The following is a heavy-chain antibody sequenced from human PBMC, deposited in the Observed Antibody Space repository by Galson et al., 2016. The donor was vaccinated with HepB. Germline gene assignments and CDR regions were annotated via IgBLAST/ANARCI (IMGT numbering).Heavy chain of an antibody. CDR2: ISSNGATI. J-gene: IGHJ4*02. V-gene: IGHV3-48*02. D-gene: IGHD3-9*01. Sequence: SLRLSCAASGFTFSSYTMNWVRQAPGKGLEWVSYISSNGATIYYADSVKGRFTLTRDNAKNSLYLQMNSLRDEDTAVYFCAREPVRLDDLLTGPPKNPDYWGQGTLVTVSS. CDR3: AREPVRLDDLLTGPPKNPDY. CDR1: GFTFSSYT.